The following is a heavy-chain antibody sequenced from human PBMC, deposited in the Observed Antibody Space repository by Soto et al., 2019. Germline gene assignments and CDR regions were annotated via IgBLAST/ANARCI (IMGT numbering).Heavy chain of an antibody. Sequence: EVQLVESGGGLVKPGGSLKLSCAASGFTFSTYNMNWVRQAPGEGLEWVSSISSSSTYIYYADSVKGRLTISRDNAKNSLYLQMNRLRAEDTAVYYCARGWLRGPWMHWGQGTLVTVSS. CDR3: ARGWLRGPWMH. CDR1: GFTFSTYN. V-gene: IGHV3-21*01. J-gene: IGHJ4*02. D-gene: IGHD5-12*01. CDR2: ISSSSTYI.